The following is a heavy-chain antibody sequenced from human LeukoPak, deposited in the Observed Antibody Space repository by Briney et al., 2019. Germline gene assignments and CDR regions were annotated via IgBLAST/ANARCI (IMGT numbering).Heavy chain of an antibody. CDR2: IYTSGDT. D-gene: IGHD5-12*01. J-gene: IGHJ5*02. CDR1: GGSFSSRPYY. CDR3: ARVGPYIEVDP. V-gene: IGHV4-61*02. Sequence: SETLSLTCTVSGGSFSSRPYYWSWIRRPAGKGLEWIGRIYTSGDTDYNPSLKSRVTISVDTSKNQFSLQLSSLTASDTAVYYCARVGPYIEVDPWGQGTLVIVSS.